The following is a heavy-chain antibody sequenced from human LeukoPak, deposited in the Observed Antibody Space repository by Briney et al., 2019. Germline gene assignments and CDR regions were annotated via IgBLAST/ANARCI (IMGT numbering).Heavy chain of an antibody. V-gene: IGHV4-59*01. J-gene: IGHJ5*02. CDR1: GGSISSYY. D-gene: IGHD3-3*01. CDR3: ARAASIYYDIWSGSPFDP. CDR2: IYYSGST. Sequence: SETLSLTCTVSGGSISSYYWNWIRQPPGKGLEWIGYIYYSGSTNYNPSLKSRLSISLDTSKNQFSLRLPSVTPADTAVYYCARAASIYYDIWSGSPFDPWGQGTLVTVSS.